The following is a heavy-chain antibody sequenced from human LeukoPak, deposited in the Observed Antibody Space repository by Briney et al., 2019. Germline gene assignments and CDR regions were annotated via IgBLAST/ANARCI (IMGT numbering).Heavy chain of an antibody. V-gene: IGHV4-59*01. CDR1: GGSINTYY. CDR2: NHYSGST. CDR3: ARADDAFDI. J-gene: IGHJ3*02. Sequence: SETLSLTCTVSGGSINTYYWSWIRQPPGKGLEWIGYNHYSGSTNYNPSLKSRVTISVDTSNNQFSLRLSSVTAADTAVYYCARADDAFDIWGQGTMVTVSS.